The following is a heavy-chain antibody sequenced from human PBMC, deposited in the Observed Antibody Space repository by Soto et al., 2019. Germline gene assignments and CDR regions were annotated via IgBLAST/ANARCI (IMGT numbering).Heavy chain of an antibody. CDR3: ARGSHYDILTGYSRNAFDM. CDR1: GYSFAGHY. CDR2: INPNSGGT. V-gene: IGHV1-2*02. D-gene: IGHD3-9*01. J-gene: IGHJ3*02. Sequence: ASVKVSCKTSGYSFAGHYLHWVRQAPGQGLDWMGWINPNSGGTIYAQRFQGRVTMTRDTSISTAYMVLTSLRSDDTAVYYCARGSHYDILTGYSRNAFDMWGRGTVVTVSS.